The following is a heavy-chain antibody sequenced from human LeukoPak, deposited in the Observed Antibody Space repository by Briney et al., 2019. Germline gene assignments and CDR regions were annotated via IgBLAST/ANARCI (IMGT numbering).Heavy chain of an antibody. CDR2: INPSGDST. Sequence: ASVKVSCKASGYTFTSYYMHWVRQAPGQGLEWMGIINPSGDSTSYAQKFQGRVTMTRDTSTSTVYMELSSLRSEDTAVYYCARGPARTGVVAATVDYFDYWGQGTLVTVSS. D-gene: IGHD2-15*01. J-gene: IGHJ4*02. V-gene: IGHV1-46*01. CDR3: ARGPARTGVVAATVDYFDY. CDR1: GYTFTSYY.